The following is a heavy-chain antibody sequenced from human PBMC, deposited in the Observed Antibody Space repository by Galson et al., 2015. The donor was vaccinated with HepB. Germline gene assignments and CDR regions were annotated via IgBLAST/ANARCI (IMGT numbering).Heavy chain of an antibody. D-gene: IGHD2-15*01. CDR3: ARDIVRLPPYYYYYGMDV. CDR1: GFTFSSYA. V-gene: IGHV3-30-3*01. Sequence: SLRLSCAASGFTFSSYAMHWVRQAPGKGLEWVAVISYDGSNKYYADSVKGRFTISRDNSKNTLYLQMNSLRAEDTAVYYCARDIVRLPPYYYYYGMDVWGQGTTVTVSS. CDR2: ISYDGSNK. J-gene: IGHJ6*02.